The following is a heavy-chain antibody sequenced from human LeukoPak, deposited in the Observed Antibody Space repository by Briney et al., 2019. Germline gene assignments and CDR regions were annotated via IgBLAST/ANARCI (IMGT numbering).Heavy chain of an antibody. J-gene: IGHJ4*02. Sequence: GGSLRLSCAASGFTLSNFAMLWVRQAPGKGLEWVSSISGSGDSTHYTDSVKGRFIISRDNSRNTVYLQMNSLRAEDTALYYCAKVLVSGYYYDYWGQGTLVTVSS. CDR2: ISGSGDST. D-gene: IGHD3-22*01. CDR1: GFTLSNFA. V-gene: IGHV3-23*01. CDR3: AKVLVSGYYYDY.